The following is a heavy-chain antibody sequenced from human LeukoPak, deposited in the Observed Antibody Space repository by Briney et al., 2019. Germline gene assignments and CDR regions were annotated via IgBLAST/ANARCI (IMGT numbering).Heavy chain of an antibody. V-gene: IGHV3-21*01. J-gene: IGHJ4*02. Sequence: PGGSLRLSCAASGFTFSSYSMNWVRQAPGKGLEWVSSISSSSSYIYYADSVKGRFTISRDNAKNSLYLQMNSLRAEDTAVYYCARDEGSSDLWSGYYPPHLDYWGQGTLVTVSS. CDR2: ISSSSSYI. CDR1: GFTFSSYS. CDR3: ARDEGSSDLWSGYYPPHLDY. D-gene: IGHD3-3*01.